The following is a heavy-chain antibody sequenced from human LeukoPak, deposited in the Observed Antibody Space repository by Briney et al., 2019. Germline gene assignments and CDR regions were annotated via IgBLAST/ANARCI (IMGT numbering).Heavy chain of an antibody. J-gene: IGHJ4*02. V-gene: IGHV1-18*01. Sequence: GASVKVSCKTSNYTFTNYGITWVRQAPGQGPEWLGWISTYNDNTYYAQKFQGRVTMTTDTSTSTAYMELMSLTSDDTAVYYCARSNSGSYYHFDYWGQGTLVTVSS. D-gene: IGHD1-26*01. CDR1: NYTFTNYG. CDR2: ISTYNDNT. CDR3: ARSNSGSYYHFDY.